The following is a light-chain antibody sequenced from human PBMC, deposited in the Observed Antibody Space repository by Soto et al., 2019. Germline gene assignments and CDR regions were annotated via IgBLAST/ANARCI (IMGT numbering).Light chain of an antibody. J-gene: IGKJ1*01. CDR3: QQYGSSSWK. CDR2: GAS. V-gene: IGKV3-20*01. Sequence: EIVLMQSPGTLSLSPGKRATLSCRASQSISSSYLAWYQQRPGQAPRLLIYGASSRATGIPDRFSGSGSGTEFTLTISRLEPEDFAVYYCQQYGSSSWKFGQGTKV. CDR1: QSISSSY.